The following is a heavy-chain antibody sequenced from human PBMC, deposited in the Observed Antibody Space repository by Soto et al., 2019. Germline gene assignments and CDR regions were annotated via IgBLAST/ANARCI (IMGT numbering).Heavy chain of an antibody. Sequence: PSETLSLTCAVYGGSFSGYYCSWIRQPPGKGLEWIGEINHSGSTNYNPSLKSRVTISVDTSKNQFSLKLSSVTAADTAVYYCARGPGYCSSTSCYEVYYYGMDVWGQGTTVTVSS. CDR1: GGSFSGYY. CDR2: INHSGST. J-gene: IGHJ6*02. V-gene: IGHV4-34*01. CDR3: ARGPGYCSSTSCYEVYYYGMDV. D-gene: IGHD2-2*01.